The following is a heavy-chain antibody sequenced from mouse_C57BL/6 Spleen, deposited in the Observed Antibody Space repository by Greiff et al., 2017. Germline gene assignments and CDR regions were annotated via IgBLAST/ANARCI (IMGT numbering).Heavy chain of an antibody. J-gene: IGHJ3*01. CDR2: IDPETGGT. V-gene: IGHV1-15*01. CDR3: TRGGDDYDGAWFAY. D-gene: IGHD2-4*01. Sequence: VHLVESGAELVRPGASVTLSCKASGYTFTDYEMHWVKQTPVHGLEWIGAIDPETGGTAYNQKFKGKAILTADKSSSTAYMELRSLTSEDSAVYYCTRGGDDYDGAWFAYWGQGTLVTVSA. CDR1: GYTFTDYE.